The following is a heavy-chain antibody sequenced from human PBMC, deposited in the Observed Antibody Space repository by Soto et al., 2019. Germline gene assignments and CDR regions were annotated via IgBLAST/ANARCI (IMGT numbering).Heavy chain of an antibody. V-gene: IGHV1-69*06. CDR3: ARFVRSCSGTPCYTRADV. CDR1: GGTFSSYA. CDR2: IIPIFGTA. J-gene: IGHJ6*02. D-gene: IGHD2-2*01. Sequence: SVKVSCKASGGTFSSYAISWVRQAPGQGLEWMGGIIPIFGTANYAQKFQGRVTITADKSTSTAYMELRSVIVADTAVYHCARFVRSCSGTPCYTRADVWGQGTTVTVSS.